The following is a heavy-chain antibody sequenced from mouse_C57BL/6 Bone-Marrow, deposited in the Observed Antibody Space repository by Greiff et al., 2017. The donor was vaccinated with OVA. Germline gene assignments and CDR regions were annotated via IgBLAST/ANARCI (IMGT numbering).Heavy chain of an antibody. CDR1: GYSITSGYY. V-gene: IGHV3-6*01. CDR3: ARSYYYGSSYGLGDYFDY. CDR2: ISYDGSN. Sequence: EVQLQQSGPGLVKPSQSLSLTCSVTGYSITSGYYWNWIRQFPGNKLEWMGYISYDGSNNYNPSLKNRISITRDTSKNQFFLKLNSVTTEDTATYYCARSYYYGSSYGLGDYFDYWGQGTTLTVSS. J-gene: IGHJ2*01. D-gene: IGHD1-1*01.